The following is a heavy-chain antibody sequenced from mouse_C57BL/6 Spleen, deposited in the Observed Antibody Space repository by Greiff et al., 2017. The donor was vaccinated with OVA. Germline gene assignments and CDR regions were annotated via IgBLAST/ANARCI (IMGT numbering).Heavy chain of an antibody. D-gene: IGHD2-2*01. CDR2: IYPGSGNT. CDR3: ARGIYYGYEDY. V-gene: IGHV1-76*01. Sequence: QVQLQQSWAELVRPGASVKLSCKASGYTFTDYYINWVKQRPGQGLEWIARIYPGSGNTYYNEKFKGKATLTAEKSSSTAYMQLSSLTSEDSAVYFCARGIYYGYEDYWGQGTTLTVSS. CDR1: GYTFTDYY. J-gene: IGHJ2*01.